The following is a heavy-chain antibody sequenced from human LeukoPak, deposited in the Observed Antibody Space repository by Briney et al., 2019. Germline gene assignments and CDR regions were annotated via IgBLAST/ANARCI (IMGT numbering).Heavy chain of an antibody. D-gene: IGHD6-6*01. V-gene: IGHV4-39*01. Sequence: PSETLSLTCTVSGGSISSSSYYWGWIRQPPGKGLEWIGSIYYSGSTYYNPSLKSRVTISVDTSKNQFSLKLSSVTAADTAVYYCARLSIAARPNNGDDYWGQGTLVTVSS. CDR2: IYYSGST. J-gene: IGHJ4*02. CDR1: GGSISSSSYY. CDR3: ARLSIAARPNNGDDY.